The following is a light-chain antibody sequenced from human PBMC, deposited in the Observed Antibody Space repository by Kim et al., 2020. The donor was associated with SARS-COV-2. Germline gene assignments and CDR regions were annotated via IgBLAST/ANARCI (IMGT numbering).Light chain of an antibody. Sequence: SPGERAVPFSRHARRDIASSLAWYQQKPGTVPRLLIYGASTMPTGVPYRFSGSGSGTDFTLTIGSLQPEDVAVYYCQQYSSAPWTFGQGTKVDIK. CDR1: RRDIASS. CDR3: QQYSSAPWT. J-gene: IGKJ1*01. CDR2: GAS. V-gene: IGKV3-20*01.